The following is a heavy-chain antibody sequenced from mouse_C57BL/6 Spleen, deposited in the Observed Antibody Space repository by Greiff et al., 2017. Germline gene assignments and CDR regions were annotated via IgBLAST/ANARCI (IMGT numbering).Heavy chain of an antibody. Sequence: EVKLVESGGDLVKPGGSLKLSCAASGFTFSSYGMSWVRQTPDKRLEWVATISSGGSYTYYPDSVKGRFTISRDNAKNTLYLQMSSLKSEDTAMYYCARQDYYGSSRGDYFDYWGQGTTLTVSS. CDR1: GFTFSSYG. V-gene: IGHV5-6*01. J-gene: IGHJ2*01. CDR3: ARQDYYGSSRGDYFDY. D-gene: IGHD1-1*01. CDR2: ISSGGSYT.